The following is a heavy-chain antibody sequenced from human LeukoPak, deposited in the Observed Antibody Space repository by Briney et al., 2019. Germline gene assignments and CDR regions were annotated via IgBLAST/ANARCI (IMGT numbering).Heavy chain of an antibody. D-gene: IGHD3-10*01. CDR2: ISYDGNNK. V-gene: IGHV3-30-3*02. CDR1: GFTFGNYA. CDR3: AKSTVGPGYPGFGEK. J-gene: IGHJ4*02. Sequence: GGSLRLSCAASGFTFGNYAMHWVRQAPGKGLEWVTIISYDGNNKYYGDSVKGRFTISRDNSKNTLYLQMNSLRAEDTAVYYCAKSTVGPGYPGFGEKGGQGTLVTVSS.